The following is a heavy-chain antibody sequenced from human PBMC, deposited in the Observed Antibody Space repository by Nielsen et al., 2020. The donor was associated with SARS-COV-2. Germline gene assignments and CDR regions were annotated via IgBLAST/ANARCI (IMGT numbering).Heavy chain of an antibody. V-gene: IGHV3-48*03. Sequence: WIRQPPGKGLEWVSYISSSGSTIYYADSVKGRFTISRDNAKNSLYLQMNSLRAEDTAVYYCARDGIAVAGTLTYYYYYYGMDVWGQGTTVTVSS. J-gene: IGHJ6*02. D-gene: IGHD6-19*01. CDR2: ISSSGSTI. CDR3: ARDGIAVAGTLTYYYYYYGMDV.